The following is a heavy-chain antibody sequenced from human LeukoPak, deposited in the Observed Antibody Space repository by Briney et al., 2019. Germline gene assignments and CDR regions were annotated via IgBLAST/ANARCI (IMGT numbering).Heavy chain of an antibody. CDR1: GGSISSSSYY. D-gene: IGHD6-19*01. CDR2: IYYSGST. Sequence: PSETLSLTCTVSGGSISSSSYYWGWIRQPPGKGLEWIGSIYYSGSTYYNPSLKSRVTISVDTSKNQFSLKLSSVTAADTAVYYCARFGPRYSSGRSTNWGQGTLVTVSS. V-gene: IGHV4-39*01. CDR3: ARFGPRYSSGRSTN. J-gene: IGHJ4*02.